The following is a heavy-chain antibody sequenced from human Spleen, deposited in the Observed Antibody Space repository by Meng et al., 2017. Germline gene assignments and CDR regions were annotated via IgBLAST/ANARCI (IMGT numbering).Heavy chain of an antibody. D-gene: IGHD1-26*01. V-gene: IGHV3-33*01. CDR3: ARDQGIMADYFDS. CDR2: IWFDGSSQ. Sequence: GESLKISCAASGFTFSSYGMHWVRQAPGKGLEWVAVIWFDGSSQYYADSVKGRFTISRDNSKNTLYLQMNGLRAEDTAVYYCARDQGIMADYFDSWGQGSLVTVSS. CDR1: GFTFSSYG. J-gene: IGHJ4*02.